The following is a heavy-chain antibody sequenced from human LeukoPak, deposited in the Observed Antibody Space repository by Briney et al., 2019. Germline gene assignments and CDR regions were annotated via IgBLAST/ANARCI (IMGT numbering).Heavy chain of an antibody. D-gene: IGHD3-3*01. CDR2: ISGSGGST. V-gene: IGHV3-23*01. Sequence: GGSLRLSCAASGFTFSNYTMSWVRQAPGKGLESVSVISGSGGSTYYADSVKGRVTISRDNSKNTLYLQMNSLRPDDTAVYYCAKDGKRFLEWLLYQYYFDYWGQGTLVTVSS. J-gene: IGHJ4*02. CDR3: AKDGKRFLEWLLYQYYFDY. CDR1: GFTFSNYT.